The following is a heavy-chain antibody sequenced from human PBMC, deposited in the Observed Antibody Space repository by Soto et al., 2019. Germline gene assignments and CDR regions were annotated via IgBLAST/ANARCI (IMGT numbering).Heavy chain of an antibody. V-gene: IGHV4-31*01. CDR2: IYYSGST. J-gene: IGHJ6*02. Sequence: TLSLTCTVSGGSISSGGYYWSWIRQHPGKGLEWIGYIYYSGSTYYNPSLKSQVTISVDTSKNQFSLKLSSVTAADTAVYYCARGWSFGVFERAYYYYYGMDVWGQGTTVTVSS. CDR3: ARGWSFGVFERAYYYYYGMDV. CDR1: GGSISSGGYY. D-gene: IGHD3-3*01.